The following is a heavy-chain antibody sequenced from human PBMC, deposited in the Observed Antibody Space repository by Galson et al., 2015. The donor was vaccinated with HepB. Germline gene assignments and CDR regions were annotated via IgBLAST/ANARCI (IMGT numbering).Heavy chain of an antibody. Sequence: SETLSLTCTVSGGSIFSGGSISSTSYYWGWVRQPPGKGLEWSGNIFYNGNTYYNPSLKRRVTISLDTSKNQFSLKLSSVTAADTAVYYCMREGALGELFDYWGQGTLVTVSS. J-gene: IGHJ4*02. V-gene: IGHV4-39*07. CDR2: IFYNGNT. D-gene: IGHD3-10*01. CDR3: MREGALGELFDY. CDR1: GGSISSTSYY.